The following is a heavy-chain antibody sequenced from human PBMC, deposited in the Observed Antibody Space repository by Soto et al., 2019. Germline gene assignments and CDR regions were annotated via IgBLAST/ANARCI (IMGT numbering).Heavy chain of an antibody. J-gene: IGHJ4*02. CDR1: GYTFTSYG. V-gene: IGHV1-18*04. CDR2: ISAYNGNT. CDR3: ARDRDYDYVWGSPPPGDY. Sequence: ASVKVSCKASGYTFTSYGISWVRQAPGQGLEWMGWISAYNGNTNYAQKLQGRVTMTTDTSTSTAYMELRSLRSDDTAVYYCARDRDYDYVWGSPPPGDYWGQGTLVTVSS. D-gene: IGHD3-16*01.